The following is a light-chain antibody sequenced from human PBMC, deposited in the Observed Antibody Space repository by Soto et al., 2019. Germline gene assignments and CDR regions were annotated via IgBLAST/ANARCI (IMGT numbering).Light chain of an antibody. CDR1: QSISSW. CDR3: QQYNSYSPYT. J-gene: IGKJ2*01. V-gene: IGKV1-5*03. CDR2: KAS. Sequence: DIPMTQSPSTLSASVGDRVTITCRASQSISSWLAWYQQKPGKAPKLLIYKASSLESGVPSRFSGSGSGTEFTLTISSLQPDDFATYYCQQYNSYSPYTFGQGTTLEIK.